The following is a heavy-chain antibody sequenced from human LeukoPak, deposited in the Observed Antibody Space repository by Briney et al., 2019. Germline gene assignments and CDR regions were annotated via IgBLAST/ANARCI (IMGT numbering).Heavy chain of an antibody. D-gene: IGHD1-1*01. CDR3: ARDPYNGAYSEGYYYYYMDV. CDR2: ISRSGSTK. V-gene: IGHV3-11*04. CDR1: GFTFSDYN. Sequence: PGESLTLSCAASGFTFSDYNMRWIRHAPGKGLEWVSSISRSGSTKYYADSVKGRFTISRDNAKNSLYLQMNSLRVEDTAIYYCARDPYNGAYSEGYYYYYMDVWGKGTTVTVSS. J-gene: IGHJ6*03.